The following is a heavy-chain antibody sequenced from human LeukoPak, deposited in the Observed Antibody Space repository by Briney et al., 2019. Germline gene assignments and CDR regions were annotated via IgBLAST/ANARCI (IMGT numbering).Heavy chain of an antibody. Sequence: GGSLRLSCAASGFIFSNAWMTWVRQAPGNGLEWVANIKQDGSEKSYVDSVKGRFTISRDNAKNSLYLQMNSLRAEDTAVYYCARVPKGYYYDSSGYYYDRSVGYYFDYWGQGTLVTVSS. CDR1: GFIFSNAW. CDR2: IKQDGSEK. J-gene: IGHJ4*02. V-gene: IGHV3-7*01. D-gene: IGHD3-22*01. CDR3: ARVPKGYYYDSSGYYYDRSVGYYFDY.